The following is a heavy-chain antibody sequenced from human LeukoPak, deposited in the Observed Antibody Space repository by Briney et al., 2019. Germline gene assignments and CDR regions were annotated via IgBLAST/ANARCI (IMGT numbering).Heavy chain of an antibody. D-gene: IGHD3-22*01. CDR2: ISSSSSYI. V-gene: IGHV3-21*04. CDR1: GFTFSSYS. CDR3: AKRGYYDSSGSMTFDY. J-gene: IGHJ4*02. Sequence: PGGSLRLSCAASGFTFSSYSMNWVRQAPGKGLEWVSSISSSSSYIYYADSVKGRFTISRDNAKNSLYLQMNSLRAEDTAVYYCAKRGYYDSSGSMTFDYWGQGTLVTVSS.